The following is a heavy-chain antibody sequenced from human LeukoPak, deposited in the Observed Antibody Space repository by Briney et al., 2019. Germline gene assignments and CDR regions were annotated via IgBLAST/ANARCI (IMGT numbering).Heavy chain of an antibody. J-gene: IGHJ5*02. CDR2: ILPGDSDT. Sequence: GESLKISCKGSGYRFTSHWIGWVRPMPGKGLEWMGIILPGDSDTRYSPSFQGQVTISVDKSTSTAYLQWSSLRASDTAIYYCARRNYDSMTGPNWFDPWGQGTLITVSS. CDR3: ARRNYDSMTGPNWFDP. V-gene: IGHV5-51*01. CDR1: GYRFTSHW. D-gene: IGHD3-9*01.